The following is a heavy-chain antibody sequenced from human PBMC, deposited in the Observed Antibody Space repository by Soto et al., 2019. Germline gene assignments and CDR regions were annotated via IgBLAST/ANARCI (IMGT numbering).Heavy chain of an antibody. CDR2: ISAYNGNT. D-gene: IGHD2-2*01. V-gene: IGHV1-18*01. Sequence: VQLVQSGAEVKKPGASVKVSCKASGYTFTSYGISWVRQAPGQGLEWMGWISAYNGNTNYAQKLQGRVTMTTDTSTSTAYMELRSLRSDDTAVYYCAREAVAVVVPAAKHYYYYMDVWGKGTTVTVSS. CDR3: AREAVAVVVPAAKHYYYYMDV. J-gene: IGHJ6*03. CDR1: GYTFTSYG.